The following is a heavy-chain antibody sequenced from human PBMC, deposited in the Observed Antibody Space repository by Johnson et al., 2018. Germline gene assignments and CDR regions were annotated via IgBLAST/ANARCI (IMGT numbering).Heavy chain of an antibody. J-gene: IGHJ1*01. CDR3: AKGVVVGLYFQH. D-gene: IGHD2-21*01. CDR1: GFTFSSHE. Sequence: VQLVQSGGGLVQPGGSLRLSCVASGFTFSSHEMNWVRQAPERGLESISSISKSGDRTYYKASVKGRFTISRDNSKNTLFLQMNSLRAEDTAVYYCAKGVVVGLYFQHWGQGTLVTVSS. CDR2: ISKSGDRT. V-gene: IGHV3-23*04.